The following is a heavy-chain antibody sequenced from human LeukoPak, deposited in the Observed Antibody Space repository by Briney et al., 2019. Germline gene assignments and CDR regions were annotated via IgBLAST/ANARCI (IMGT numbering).Heavy chain of an antibody. Sequence: SQTLSLTCTVSGGSISSGGYYWSWIRQRPGKGLEWIGYIYYSGSTYYNPSLKSRVTISVDTSKNQFSLKLSCLSAADTAVYYCARTGSHKPIHVWGKGTTVTVSS. CDR3: ARTGSHKPIHV. J-gene: IGHJ6*04. CDR1: GGSISSGGYY. V-gene: IGHV4-31*03. D-gene: IGHD2-2*02. CDR2: IYYSGST.